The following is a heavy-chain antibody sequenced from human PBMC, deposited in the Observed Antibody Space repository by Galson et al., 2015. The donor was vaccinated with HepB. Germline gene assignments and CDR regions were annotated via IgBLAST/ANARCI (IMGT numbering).Heavy chain of an antibody. CDR2: FSRNPYGGPT. J-gene: IGHJ4*02. D-gene: IGHD2-2*01. CDR3: SRETECSGTSCQDH. V-gene: IGHV3-49*03. CDR1: GFTFGDSA. Sequence: SLRLPHAVSGFTFGDSALSRFRPAPVKGRAWVGFFSRNPYGGPTDSAASVKGRFTISRDDSKSIAYLHMNRLNTEDTGVYYCSRETECSGTSCQDHWGKGTLVTVAS.